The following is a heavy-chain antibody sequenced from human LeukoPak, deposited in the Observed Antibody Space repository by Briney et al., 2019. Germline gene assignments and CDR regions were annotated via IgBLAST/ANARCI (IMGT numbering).Heavy chain of an antibody. V-gene: IGHV4-39*01. D-gene: IGHD1-26*01. Sequence: PSETLSLTCSVSGGSISSTGYYWGWIRQPPGKGLEWIGSIYYSGSTYYNPSLKSRVTISVDTSKNQFSLKLSSVTAADTAVYYCARIHSGSYPWWFDPWGQGTLVTVSS. CDR3: ARIHSGSYPWWFDP. CDR2: IYYSGST. CDR1: GGSISSTGYY. J-gene: IGHJ5*02.